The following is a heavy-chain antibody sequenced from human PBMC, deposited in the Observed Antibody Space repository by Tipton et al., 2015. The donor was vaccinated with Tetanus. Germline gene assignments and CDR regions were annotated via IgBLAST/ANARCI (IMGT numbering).Heavy chain of an antibody. CDR3: ASTTYYYDSSGYYGPSLDAFDI. Sequence: EVQLVQSGAEVKKPGESLKISCKGSGYSFTSYWIGWVRQMPGKGLEWMGIIYPGDSDTRYSPSFQGQVTISADKSISTAYLQWSSLKASDTAMYYCASTTYYYDSSGYYGPSLDAFDIWGQGTMVTVSS. CDR1: GYSFTSYW. V-gene: IGHV5-51*01. CDR2: IYPGDSDT. J-gene: IGHJ3*02. D-gene: IGHD3-22*01.